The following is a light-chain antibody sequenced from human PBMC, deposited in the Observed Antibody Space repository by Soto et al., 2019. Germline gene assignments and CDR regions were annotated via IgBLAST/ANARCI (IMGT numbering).Light chain of an antibody. CDR2: ANT. J-gene: IGLJ2*01. CDR1: SSNIGARYD. V-gene: IGLV1-40*01. CDR3: QSYDNSLSAYVV. Sequence: QSVLTQPPSVAGAPGQRVTISCTGSSSNIGARYDVHWYQHLPGTAPKLLIFANTNRPSGVPDRSSGSKSGTSASLAITGLQAEDEADYYCQSYDNSLSAYVVFGGGTKLTVL.